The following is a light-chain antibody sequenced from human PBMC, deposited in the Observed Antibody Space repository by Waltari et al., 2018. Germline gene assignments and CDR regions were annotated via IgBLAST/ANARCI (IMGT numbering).Light chain of an antibody. V-gene: IGLV1-40*01. J-gene: IGLJ2*01. CDR3: QSYDNTLSGSHVV. Sequence: QSVLTQPPSVSGAPGQRVIISCTGSSSNIGAGYDVHWYQQFPGIAPKLLIYGNRNLPPGVPDRFSGSKSGTSASLVISGLQAEDEADYYCQSYDNTLSGSHVVFGGGTKLTVL. CDR1: SSNIGAGYD. CDR2: GNR.